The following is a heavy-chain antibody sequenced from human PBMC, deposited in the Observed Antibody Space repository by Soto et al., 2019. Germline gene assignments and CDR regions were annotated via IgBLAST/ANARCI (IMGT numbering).Heavy chain of an antibody. CDR3: TTDLMYYYDSSGYYYSDY. CDR1: GFTFSNAW. D-gene: IGHD3-22*01. Sequence: GGSLRLSCAASGFTFSNAWMNWVRQAPGKGLEWVGRIKSKTDGGTTDYAAPVKGRFTISRDDSKNTLYLQMNSLKTEDTAVYYCTTDLMYYYDSSGYYYSDYWGQGTLVTVSS. V-gene: IGHV3-15*07. J-gene: IGHJ4*02. CDR2: IKSKTDGGTT.